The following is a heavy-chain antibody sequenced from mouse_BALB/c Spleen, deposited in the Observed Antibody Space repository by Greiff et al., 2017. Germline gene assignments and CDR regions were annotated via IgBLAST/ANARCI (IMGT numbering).Heavy chain of an antibody. V-gene: IGHV5-12-2*01. CDR3: ARQGDFYYDHDAAY. D-gene: IGHD2-4*01. J-gene: IGHJ3*01. Sequence: EVQGVESGGGLVQPGGSLKLSCAASGFTFSSYTMSWVRQTPEKRLEWVAYISNGGGSTYYPDTVKGRFTISRDNAKNTLYLQMSSLKSEDTAMYYCARQGDFYYDHDAAYWGQGTLVTVSA. CDR1: GFTFSSYT. CDR2: ISNGGGST.